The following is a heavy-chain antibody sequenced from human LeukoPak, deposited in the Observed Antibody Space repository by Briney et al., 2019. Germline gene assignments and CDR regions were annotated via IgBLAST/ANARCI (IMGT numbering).Heavy chain of an antibody. J-gene: IGHJ4*02. CDR2: IYTSGST. V-gene: IGHV4-61*02. D-gene: IGHD3-10*01. Sequence: SETLSLTCSVSGDSITSGDSYWTWIRQPAGKGLEWIGLIYTSGSTKYNPSLKSRITISLDTSKNQSSLQLNSVTAADTAVYYCAREYGHWGQGTLVTVSS. CDR1: GDSITSGDSY. CDR3: AREYGH.